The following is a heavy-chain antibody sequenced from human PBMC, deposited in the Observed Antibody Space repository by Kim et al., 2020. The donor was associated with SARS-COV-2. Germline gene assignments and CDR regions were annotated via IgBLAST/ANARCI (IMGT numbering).Heavy chain of an antibody. V-gene: IGHV4-31*03. CDR2: IYYSGST. J-gene: IGHJ5*02. D-gene: IGHD2-15*01. CDR1: GGSISSGGYY. Sequence: SETLSLTCTVSGGSISSGGYYWSWIRQHPGKGLEWIGYIYYSGSTYYNPSLKSRVTISVDTSKNQFSLKLSSVTAADTAVYYCAREMYKTRYCSGGRCPTWGQGTLVTVSS. CDR3: AREMYKTRYCSGGRCPT.